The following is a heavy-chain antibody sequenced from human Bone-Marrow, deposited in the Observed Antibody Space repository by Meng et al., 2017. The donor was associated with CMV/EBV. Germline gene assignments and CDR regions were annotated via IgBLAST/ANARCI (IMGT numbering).Heavy chain of an antibody. J-gene: IGHJ3*02. V-gene: IGHV1-46*01. CDR1: GYTFTSYY. D-gene: IGHD4-17*01. CDR3: ARAPVYGDYDSDAFDI. CDR2: INPSGGST. Sequence: ASVKVSCKASGYTFTSYYMHWVRQAPGQGLEWMGIINPSGGSTSYAQKFQGRVTMTRDTSTSTVYMELNSLRAEDTAVYYCARAPVYGDYDSDAFDIWGQGTMVTVSS.